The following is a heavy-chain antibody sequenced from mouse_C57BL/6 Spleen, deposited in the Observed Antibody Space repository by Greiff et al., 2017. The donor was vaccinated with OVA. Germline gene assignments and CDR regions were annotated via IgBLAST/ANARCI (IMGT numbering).Heavy chain of an antibody. J-gene: IGHJ1*03. D-gene: IGHD1-1*01. CDR1: GFSLTSYG. V-gene: IGHV2-9*01. CDR2: IWGGGST. Sequence: VKLVESGPGLVAPSQSLSITCTVSGFSLTSYGVDWVRQPPGKGLEWLGVIWGGGSTNYNSALMSRLSISKDNSKSQVFLKMNSLQTDDTAMYYCAKHFTTVVSSYWYFDVWGTGTTVTVSS. CDR3: AKHFTTVVSSYWYFDV.